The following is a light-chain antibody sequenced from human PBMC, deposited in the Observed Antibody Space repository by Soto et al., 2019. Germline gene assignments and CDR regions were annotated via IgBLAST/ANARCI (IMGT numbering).Light chain of an antibody. CDR2: DAS. CDR3: QQRGNWPRT. J-gene: IGKJ1*01. V-gene: IGKV3-11*01. CDR1: QSISSS. Sequence: EIVLTQSPATLSLSPGERATLSCRASQSISSSLAWYQQKPGQAPRLLIYDASSRATGIPARFSGSGSGTXXXXXIXSLEPEDFAVYYCQQRGNWPRTFGQGTKVEIK.